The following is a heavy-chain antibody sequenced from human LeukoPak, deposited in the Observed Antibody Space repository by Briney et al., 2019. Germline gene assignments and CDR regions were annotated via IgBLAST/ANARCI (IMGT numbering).Heavy chain of an antibody. J-gene: IGHJ6*03. CDR3: AKISSSWSGNYYYYYMDV. CDR1: GYTFTSYG. CDR2: ISAYNGNT. D-gene: IGHD6-13*01. V-gene: IGHV1-18*01. Sequence: GASVKVSCKASGYTFTSYGISWVRQAPGQGLELMGWISAYNGNTNYAQKLQGRVTMTTDTSTSTAYMELRSLRSDDTAVYYCAKISSSWSGNYYYYYMDVWGKGTTVTVSS.